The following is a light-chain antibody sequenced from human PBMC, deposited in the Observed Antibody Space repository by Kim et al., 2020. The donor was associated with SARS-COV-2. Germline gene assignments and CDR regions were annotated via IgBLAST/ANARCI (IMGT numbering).Light chain of an antibody. CDR2: DNN. CDR3: AAWDDSLSGAV. J-gene: IGLJ7*01. Sequence: GQRVTISCSGSSSNIGNNGVNWYQQLPGTAPKLLIYDNNLRPSGVPGRFSGSKSGTSASLAISGLQSEDEADYYCAAWDDSLSGAVFGGGTKVTVL. V-gene: IGLV1-44*01. CDR1: SSNIGNNG.